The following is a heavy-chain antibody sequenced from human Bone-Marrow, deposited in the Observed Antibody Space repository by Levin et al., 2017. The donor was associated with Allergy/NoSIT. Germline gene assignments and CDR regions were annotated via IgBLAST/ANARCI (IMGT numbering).Heavy chain of an antibody. J-gene: IGHJ4*02. Sequence: LSLTCAASGFTFSSYGMHWVRQAPGKGLEWVAVISYDGSNKYYADSVKGRFTISRDNSKNTLYLQMNSLRAEDTAVYYCAKDRIQLWYFDYWGQGTLVTVSS. CDR2: ISYDGSNK. D-gene: IGHD5-18*01. CDR3: AKDRIQLWYFDY. V-gene: IGHV3-30*18. CDR1: GFTFSSYG.